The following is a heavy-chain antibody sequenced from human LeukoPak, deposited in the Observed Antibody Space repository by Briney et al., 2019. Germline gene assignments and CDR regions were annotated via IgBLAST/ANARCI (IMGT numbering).Heavy chain of an antibody. D-gene: IGHD3-10*01. CDR1: GFTFSSYS. Sequence: GGSLRLSCAASGFTFSSYSMNWVRQAPGKGLEWVAFIRYDGSNKYYADSVKGRFTISRDNSKNTLYLRMNSLRAEDTAVYYCARTMVRGVIIPFDYWGQGTLVTVSS. CDR3: ARTMVRGVIIPFDY. J-gene: IGHJ4*02. CDR2: IRYDGSNK. V-gene: IGHV3-30*02.